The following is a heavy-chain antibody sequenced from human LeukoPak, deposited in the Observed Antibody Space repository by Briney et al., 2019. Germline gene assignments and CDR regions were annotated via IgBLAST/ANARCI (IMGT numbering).Heavy chain of an antibody. CDR2: TYHGGST. CDR3: TRGDAAIGEECDY. V-gene: IGHV4-38-2*02. D-gene: IGHD2-2*02. CDR1: GYSISSGYY. Sequence: PSETLSLTCTVSGYSISSGYYWGWIRQPPGKGLEWIGLTYHGGSTYYNPSLKSRLTISVDTSKNQFSLRLSSVTAADTAIYYSTRGDAAIGEECDYWGQGSLVTVSS. J-gene: IGHJ4*02.